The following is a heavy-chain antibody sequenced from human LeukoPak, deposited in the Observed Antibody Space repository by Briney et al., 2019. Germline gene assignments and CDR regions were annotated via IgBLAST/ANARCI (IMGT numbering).Heavy chain of an antibody. CDR3: ARGRYCTDGVCYFDY. Sequence: GGSLRLSCAASGFTFSRYWMSWVRQAPGKGLEWVANIKQDGSEIYYVDSVKGRFTIPRDNAKNSLSVQMNSLRAEDTAFYYCARGRYCTDGVCYFDYWGQGTLVTVSS. J-gene: IGHJ4*02. V-gene: IGHV3-7*01. D-gene: IGHD2-8*01. CDR1: GFTFSRYW. CDR2: IKQDGSEI.